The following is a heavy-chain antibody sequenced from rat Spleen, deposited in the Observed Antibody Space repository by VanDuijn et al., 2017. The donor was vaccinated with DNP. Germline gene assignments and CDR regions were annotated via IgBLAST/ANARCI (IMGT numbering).Heavy chain of an antibody. D-gene: IGHD4-1*01. CDR2: ISTGGGNT. J-gene: IGHJ4*01. CDR3: ARDRSIRVPYVMDV. Sequence: EVQLVESGGGLVQPGWSLKLSCAASGFTFSNYYMAWVRQAPTKGLEWVASISTGGGNTYYRDSVKGRFMISRDDTKNTLSLQMNSLRSEDTATYYCARDRSIRVPYVMDVWGQGTSVTVSS. V-gene: IGHV5-25*01. CDR1: GFTFSNYY.